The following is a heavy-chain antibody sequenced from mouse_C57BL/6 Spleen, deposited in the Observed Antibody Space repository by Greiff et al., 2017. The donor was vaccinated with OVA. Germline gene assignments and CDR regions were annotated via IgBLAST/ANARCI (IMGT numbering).Heavy chain of an antibody. CDR3: ARVYYDYGGDY. V-gene: IGHV1-50*01. D-gene: IGHD2-4*01. CDR2: IDPSDSYT. J-gene: IGHJ2*01. CDR1: GYTFTSYW. Sequence: QVQLQQPGAELVKPGASVKLSWKASGYTFTSYWMQWVKQRPGQGLEWIGEIDPSDSYTNYNQKFKGKATLTVDTSSSTAYMQLSSLTSEDSAVYYCARVYYDYGGDYWGQGTTLTVSS.